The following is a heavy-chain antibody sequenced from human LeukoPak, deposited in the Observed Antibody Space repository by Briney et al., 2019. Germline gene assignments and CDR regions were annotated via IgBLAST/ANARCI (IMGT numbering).Heavy chain of an antibody. J-gene: IGHJ6*03. D-gene: IGHD6-19*01. CDR2: IYYSGST. Sequence: PSETLSLTCAVYGGSFSSYYWSWIRQPPGKGLEWIGYIYYSGSTNYNPSLKSRVTISVDTSKNQFSLKLSSVTAADTAVYYCARDTYSSGVGEKGSGYYYYMDVWGKGTTVTVSS. V-gene: IGHV4-59*01. CDR1: GGSFSSYY. CDR3: ARDTYSSGVGEKGSGYYYYMDV.